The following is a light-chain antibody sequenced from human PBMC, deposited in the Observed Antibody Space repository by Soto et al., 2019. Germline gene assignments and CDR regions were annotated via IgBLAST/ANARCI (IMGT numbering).Light chain of an antibody. J-gene: IGKJ3*01. CDR1: QSVSSY. CDR2: DAS. CDR3: LQRSIGFT. Sequence: EIVMNQSAAALSVYPGERATLSCRASQSVSSYLAWYQQKPGQAPRLLIYDASNRATGIPARFSGSGSGTDFTLTISSLEPEDFAVYHCLQRSIGFTFGPGTKVDI. V-gene: IGKV3-11*01.